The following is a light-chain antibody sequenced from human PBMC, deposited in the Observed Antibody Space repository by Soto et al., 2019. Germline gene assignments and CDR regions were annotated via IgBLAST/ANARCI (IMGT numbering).Light chain of an antibody. V-gene: IGLV1-40*01. CDR2: DNN. J-gene: IGLJ2*01. CDR1: SSNIGALYD. Sequence: QPVLTQPPSVSGAPGQWVTISCTGSSSNIGALYDVNWYQQLPGTAPKLLIYDNNNRPSGVPDRFSGSKSGTSASLAITGLQAEDEADYYCQSYDNSLSGHVVFGGGTKLTVL. CDR3: QSYDNSLSGHVV.